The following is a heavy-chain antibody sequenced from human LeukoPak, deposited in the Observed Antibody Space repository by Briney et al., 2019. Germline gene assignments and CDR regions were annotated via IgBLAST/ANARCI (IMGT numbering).Heavy chain of an antibody. CDR2: ISYDGSNK. V-gene: IGHV3-30-3*01. Sequence: GGSLRLSCAASGFTFSSYAMHWVRQAPGKGLEWVAVISYDGSNKYYADSVKGRFTISRDNSKNTLYLQMNSLRAEDTAVYYCARTPMIVVVIAYFDYWGQGTLVTVSP. J-gene: IGHJ4*02. D-gene: IGHD3-22*01. CDR3: ARTPMIVVVIAYFDY. CDR1: GFTFSSYA.